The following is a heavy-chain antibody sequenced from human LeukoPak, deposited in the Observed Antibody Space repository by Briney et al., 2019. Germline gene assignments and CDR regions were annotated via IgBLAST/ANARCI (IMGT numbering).Heavy chain of an antibody. CDR3: AKLDTFYYDSTGNHFDN. CDR1: GFTFSNYA. D-gene: IGHD3-22*01. Sequence: PGGSLRLSCAASGFTFSNYAMNWVRQAPGKGLEWVSAISGNGGSPYYADSVKGRFTISRDNSKNSLFLQVNSLSAEDTAVYYCAKLDTFYYDSTGNHFDNWGQGTLVTVSS. J-gene: IGHJ4*02. V-gene: IGHV3-23*01. CDR2: ISGNGGSP.